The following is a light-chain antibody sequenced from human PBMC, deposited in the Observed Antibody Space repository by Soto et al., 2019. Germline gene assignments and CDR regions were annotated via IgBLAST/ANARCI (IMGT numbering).Light chain of an antibody. CDR1: EHINNY. J-gene: IGKJ1*01. CDR2: DAS. Sequence: DIQMTQSPPSLSASVGDRVTITCQASEHINNYLNWYQQIPGKAPKLLIYDASNLAAGAPSRFSGSGSGTAFTLTISRLEPEDFAVYYCQQYGSSPRTFGQGTKVEIK. V-gene: IGKV1-33*01. CDR3: QQYGSSPRT.